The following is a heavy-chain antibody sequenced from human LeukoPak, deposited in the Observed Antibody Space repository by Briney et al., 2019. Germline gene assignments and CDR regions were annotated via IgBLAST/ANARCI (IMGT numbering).Heavy chain of an antibody. J-gene: IGHJ4*02. V-gene: IGHV3-21*01. CDR1: GFTFSSYS. D-gene: IGHD3-22*01. CDR3: ASEAYYYDSSGYYLGSLDY. CDR2: ISSGSSYI. Sequence: GGSLRLSCAASGFTFSSYSMNWVRQAPGKGLEWVSSISSGSSYICYADSVKGRFTISRDNAKNSLYLQMNSLRAEDTAVYYCASEAYYYDSSGYYLGSLDYWGQGTLVTVSS.